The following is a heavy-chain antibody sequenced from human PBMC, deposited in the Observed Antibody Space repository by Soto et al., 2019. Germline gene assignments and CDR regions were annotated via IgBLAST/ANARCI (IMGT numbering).Heavy chain of an antibody. CDR1: GYTFTSYA. D-gene: IGHD3-22*01. CDR3: ARGDYYDIHDY. J-gene: IGHJ4*02. V-gene: IGHV1-3*01. CDR2: INAGNGNT. Sequence: QVQLVQSGAEVKKPGASVKVSCKASGYTFTSYAMHWVRQAPGQSLEWMGWINAGNGNTKYSQKFQGRVTITRDTAASTAYMELSSLRSEDTAVYYCARGDYYDIHDYWGQGTLVTVSS.